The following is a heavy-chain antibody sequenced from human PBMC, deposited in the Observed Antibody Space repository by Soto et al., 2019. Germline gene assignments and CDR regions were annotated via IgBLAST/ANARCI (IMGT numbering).Heavy chain of an antibody. J-gene: IGHJ6*02. V-gene: IGHV3-33*01. CDR1: GFTFSSYG. CDR2: IWYDGSNK. Sequence: QVQLVESGGGVVQPGRSLRLSCAASGFTFSSYGMHWVRQAPGKGLEWVAVIWYDGSNKYYADSVKGRFTISRDNSKNTLYLQMNGLRAEERAVYYCARVEDGMDVWAKGPRSPSP. CDR3: ARVEDGMDV.